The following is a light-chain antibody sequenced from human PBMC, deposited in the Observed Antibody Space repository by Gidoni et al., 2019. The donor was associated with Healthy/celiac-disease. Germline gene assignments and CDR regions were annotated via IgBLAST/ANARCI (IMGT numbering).Light chain of an antibody. CDR1: QSISSY. CDR2: AAS. J-gene: IGKJ5*01. V-gene: IGKV1-39*01. Sequence: DIQMTQSPSSLSASVGDRVTLPCRASQSISSYLNWYQQKPGKAPKLLIYAASSLQSGVPSRFSGSGSGTDFTLTISSLQPEDFATYYCQQSYSTTSITFGQGTRLEIK. CDR3: QQSYSTTSIT.